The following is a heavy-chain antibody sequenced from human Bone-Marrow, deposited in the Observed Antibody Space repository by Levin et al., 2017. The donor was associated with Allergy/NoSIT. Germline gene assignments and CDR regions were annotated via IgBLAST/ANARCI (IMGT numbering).Heavy chain of an antibody. CDR3: AKALARWLQKSD. CDR2: IKQDGSEK. CDR1: GFTFRSSW. D-gene: IGHD5-24*01. Sequence: LSLTCAASGFTFRSSWMHWVRQAPGKGLEWVANIKQDGSEKYYVDSVKGRFTISRDNAKNSLYLQMDSLRAEDTAVYYCAKALARWLQKSDWGQGTLVTVSS. J-gene: IGHJ4*02. V-gene: IGHV3-7*01.